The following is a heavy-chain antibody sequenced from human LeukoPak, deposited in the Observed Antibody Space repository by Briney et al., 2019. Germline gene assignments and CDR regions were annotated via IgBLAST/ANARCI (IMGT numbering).Heavy chain of an antibody. CDR2: ISGSGGST. J-gene: IGHJ3*02. V-gene: IGHV3-23*01. Sequence: PGGSLRLSCAASGFTFSSYAMSWVRQAPGKGLEWVSAISGSGGSTYYADSVKGRFTISRDNSKNTLYLQMNSLRAEDTAVYYCARAKRRGYYYDSSGYHPAGAFDIWGQGTMVTVSS. CDR1: GFTFSSYA. D-gene: IGHD3-22*01. CDR3: ARAKRRGYYYDSSGYHPAGAFDI.